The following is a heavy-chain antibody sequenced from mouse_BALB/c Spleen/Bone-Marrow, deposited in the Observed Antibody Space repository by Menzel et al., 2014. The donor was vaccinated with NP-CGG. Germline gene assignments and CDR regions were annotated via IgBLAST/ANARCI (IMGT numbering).Heavy chain of an antibody. CDR2: INPYNDGT. J-gene: IGHJ3*01. CDR3: ARGGRYDGFAY. V-gene: IGHV1-14*01. Sequence: EVNLVESGPELVKPGASVKMSCKASGYTFTSYVMHWVKQKPGQGLEWIGYINPYNDGTKYNEKFKGKATLTSDKSSSTAYMELSSLTSEDSAVYYCARGGRYDGFAYWGQGTLVTVSA. D-gene: IGHD2-14*01. CDR1: GYTFTSYV.